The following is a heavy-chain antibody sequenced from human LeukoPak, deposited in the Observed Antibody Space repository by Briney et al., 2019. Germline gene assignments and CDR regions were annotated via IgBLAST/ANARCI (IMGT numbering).Heavy chain of an antibody. Sequence: GGSLRLSCAASGFTFSTYAMSWVRQAPGKGLEWVSGISGSSSHTEDADSVKGRFTISRDNSKNTLFLQMNNLRVEDTALYYCTKEYDMTNRSPQWGFDSWGQGTLVTVSS. J-gene: IGHJ4*02. D-gene: IGHD6-19*01. CDR3: TKEYDMTNRSPQWGFDS. CDR1: GFTFSTYA. CDR2: ISGSSSHT. V-gene: IGHV3-23*01.